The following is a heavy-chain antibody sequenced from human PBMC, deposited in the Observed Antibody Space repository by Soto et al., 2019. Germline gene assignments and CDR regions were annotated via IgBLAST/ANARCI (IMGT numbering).Heavy chain of an antibody. CDR2: INPNSGGT. V-gene: IGHV1-2*04. Sequence: ASVKVSCKASGYTFTGYYMHWVRQAPGRGLEWMGWINPNSGGTNYAQKFQGWVTMTRDTSISTAYMELSRLRSDDTAVYYCARVRSVSANYYGMDVWGQGTTVTVSS. CDR1: GYTFTGYY. CDR3: ARVRSVSANYYGMDV. J-gene: IGHJ6*02. D-gene: IGHD3-10*01.